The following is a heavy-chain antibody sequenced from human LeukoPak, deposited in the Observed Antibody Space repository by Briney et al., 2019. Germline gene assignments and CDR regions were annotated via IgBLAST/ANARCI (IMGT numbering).Heavy chain of an antibody. V-gene: IGHV3-11*04. J-gene: IGHJ4*02. Sequence: GGSLRLSCAASGFSFSDYYMTWIRQPRGKGLEGVSYISSSGSTIYYADSVKGRFNISRDNAKNSLYLQMNSLRAEDTAVYYCASGYCGSISCYASVYWGQGTLVTVSS. D-gene: IGHD2-2*03. CDR2: ISSSGSTI. CDR3: ASGYCGSISCYASVY. CDR1: GFSFSDYY.